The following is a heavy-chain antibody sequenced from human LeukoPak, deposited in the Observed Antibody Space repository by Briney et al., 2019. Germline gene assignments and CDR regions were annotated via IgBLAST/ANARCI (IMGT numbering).Heavy chain of an antibody. V-gene: IGHV3-11*06. D-gene: IGHD5-18*01. CDR2: IRSSSSYT. J-gene: IGHJ4*02. CDR1: GFTLSNYY. Sequence: AGSLRLSWAPSGFTLSNYYMSWISQAPRKGLEWVSYIRSSSSYTNYADSMKGRSTISRDNANNSPYLQMNSLRAEDTAVNYCARDRRYSYGYRYWGQGTLVTVSS. CDR3: ARDRRYSYGYRY.